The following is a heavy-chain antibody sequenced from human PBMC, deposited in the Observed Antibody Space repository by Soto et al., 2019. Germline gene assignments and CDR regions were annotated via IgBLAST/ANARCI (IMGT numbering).Heavy chain of an antibody. CDR1: GFTFSSYA. Sequence: GGSLRLSCAASGFTFSSYAMHWVRQAPGKGLEWVAVISYDGSNKYYADSVKGRFTISRDNSKNTLYLQMNSLRAEDTAVYYCARGRLADFWSGYSPKAFDIWGQGTMVTVSS. V-gene: IGHV3-30-3*01. CDR2: ISYDGSNK. J-gene: IGHJ3*02. D-gene: IGHD3-3*01. CDR3: ARGRLADFWSGYSPKAFDI.